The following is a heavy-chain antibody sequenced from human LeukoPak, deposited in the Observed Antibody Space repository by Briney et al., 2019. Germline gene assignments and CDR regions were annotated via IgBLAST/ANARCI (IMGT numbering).Heavy chain of an antibody. Sequence: GGSLRLSCAASGFTFSSYGMHWVRQAPGKGLEWVAVIWYDGSNKYYADSVKGRFTISRDNSENTLYLQMNSLRAEDTAVYYCARGSGIVVVPAAMRYYYGMDVWGQGTTVTVSS. D-gene: IGHD2-2*01. CDR3: ARGSGIVVVPAAMRYYYGMDV. J-gene: IGHJ6*02. CDR2: IWYDGSNK. CDR1: GFTFSSYG. V-gene: IGHV3-33*01.